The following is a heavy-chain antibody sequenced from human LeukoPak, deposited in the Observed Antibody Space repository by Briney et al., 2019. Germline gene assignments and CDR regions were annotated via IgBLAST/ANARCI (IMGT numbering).Heavy chain of an antibody. J-gene: IGHJ4*02. CDR3: VKGETAVAGGAFDY. V-gene: IGHV3-9*03. Sequence: PGGSLRLSCAASGFNFNDYAMHWARQAPGKGLEWVSGISWNSGSLGYAGSVKGRFTVSRDNAKNSLYLQMNSLRAEDMALYYCVKGETAVAGGAFDYWGQGTLVTVSS. D-gene: IGHD6-19*01. CDR1: GFNFNDYA. CDR2: ISWNSGSL.